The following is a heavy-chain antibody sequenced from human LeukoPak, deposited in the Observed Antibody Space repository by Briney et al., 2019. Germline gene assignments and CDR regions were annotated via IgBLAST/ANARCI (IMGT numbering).Heavy chain of an antibody. CDR2: IYYSGST. CDR1: GGSISSYY. CDR3: ARDRGWYWFDP. Sequence: PSETLSLTCTVSGGSISSYYWSWIRQPPGKGPEWIGYIYYSGSTNYNPSLKSRVTISVDTSKNQFSLKLSSVTAADTAVYYCARDRGWYWFDPWGQGTLVTVSS. D-gene: IGHD6-19*01. J-gene: IGHJ5*02. V-gene: IGHV4-59*01.